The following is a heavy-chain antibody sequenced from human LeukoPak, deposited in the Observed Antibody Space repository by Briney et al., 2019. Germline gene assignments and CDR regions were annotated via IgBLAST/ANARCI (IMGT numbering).Heavy chain of an antibody. V-gene: IGHV4-39*07. CDR2: IYYSGST. CDR3: ARDDPLGYCSGGSCSY. CDR1: GGSISSSSYY. J-gene: IGHJ4*02. Sequence: SETLSLTCTVSGGSISSSSYYWGWIRQPPGKGLEWIGSIYYSGSTYYNPSLKSRVTISVDTSKNQFSLKLSSVTAADTAVYYCARDDPLGYCSGGSCSYWGQGTLVTVSS. D-gene: IGHD2-15*01.